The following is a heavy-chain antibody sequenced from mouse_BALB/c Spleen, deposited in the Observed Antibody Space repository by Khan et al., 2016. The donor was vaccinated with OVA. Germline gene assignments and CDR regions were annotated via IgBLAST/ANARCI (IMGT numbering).Heavy chain of an antibody. J-gene: IGHJ4*01. Sequence: QIQLVQSGAEVMKPGASVKISCKTTGYTFSSYWIEWVKQTPGHGLEWIGEILPGGVSIKYNEKFKGKATFTAETSSNTAYIQFSSLTSEDSAVYYCSRGGLGRAMDYWGQGTSVAVSS. CDR3: SRGGLGRAMDY. CDR2: ILPGGVSI. V-gene: IGHV1-9*01. D-gene: IGHD4-1*01. CDR1: GYTFSSYW.